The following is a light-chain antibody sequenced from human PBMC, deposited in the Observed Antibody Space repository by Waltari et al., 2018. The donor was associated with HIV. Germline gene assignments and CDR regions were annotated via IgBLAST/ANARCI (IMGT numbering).Light chain of an antibody. CDR2: LGS. CDR3: MQALQTPRT. CDR1: QSLLHSNGYSY. J-gene: IGKJ1*01. V-gene: IGKV2-28*01. Sequence: DIVMTQSPLSLPVTPGAAASISCMSSQSLLHSNGYSYLDWYLQKPGQSPQLLIYLGSNRASGVPDRFSGSGSGTDFTLKISRVEAEDVGVYYCMQALQTPRTFGQGTKVEIK.